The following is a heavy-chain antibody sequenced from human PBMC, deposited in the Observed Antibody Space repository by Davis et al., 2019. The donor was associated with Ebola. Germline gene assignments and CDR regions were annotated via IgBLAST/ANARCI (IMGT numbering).Heavy chain of an antibody. D-gene: IGHD2-15*01. V-gene: IGHV3-7*03. CDR2: IKQDGSEK. Sequence: GESLKISCVASEFTFTYYAMSWVRQAPGKGLEWVANIKQDGSEKYYVDSVKGRFTISRDNAKNSLYLQMNSLRAEDTAVYYCAKEGGYCSGGSCHTFHYYYGMDVWGQGTTVTVSS. CDR1: EFTFTYYA. J-gene: IGHJ6*02. CDR3: AKEGGYCSGGSCHTFHYYYGMDV.